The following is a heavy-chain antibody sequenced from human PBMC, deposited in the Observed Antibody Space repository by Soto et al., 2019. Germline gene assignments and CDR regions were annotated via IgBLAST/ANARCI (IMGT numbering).Heavy chain of an antibody. CDR2: IRSKANSYAT. J-gene: IGHJ6*02. Sequence: HPGGSLRLSCAASGFTFSGSAMHWVRQASGKGLEWVGRIRSKANSYATAYAASVKGRFTISRDDSKNTAYLQMNSLKTEDTAVYYCTRPYYYDSSGYPYYYYYYGMDVWGQGTTVTVSS. V-gene: IGHV3-73*01. D-gene: IGHD3-22*01. CDR3: TRPYYYDSSGYPYYYYYYGMDV. CDR1: GFTFSGSA.